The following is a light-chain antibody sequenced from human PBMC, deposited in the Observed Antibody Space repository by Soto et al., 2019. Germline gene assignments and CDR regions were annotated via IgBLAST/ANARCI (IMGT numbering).Light chain of an antibody. J-gene: IGKJ1*01. CDR3: QQYGSSPET. CDR2: GAS. CDR1: QSVSSSY. Sequence: EIVLTQSPGTLSLSPGERATLSCRASQSVSSSYLAWYQQKPGQAPRLLIYGASSRATGIPDRFSGSGSGTEFTLTISRLEPGGFAVYYCQQYGSSPETFGQGNKVEIK. V-gene: IGKV3-20*01.